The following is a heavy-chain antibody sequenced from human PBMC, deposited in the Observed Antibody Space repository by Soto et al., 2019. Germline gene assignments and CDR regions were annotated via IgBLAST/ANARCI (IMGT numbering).Heavy chain of an antibody. V-gene: IGHV1-69*13. CDR1: GGTFSSYA. D-gene: IGHD5-12*01. CDR3: ALRKLVEMATMLEAFDI. Sequence: ASVKVSCKASGGTFSSYAISWVRQAPGQGLEWMGGIIPIFGTANYAQKFQGRVTITADESTSTAYMELSSLRSEDTAVYYCALRKLVEMATMLEAFDIWGQGTMVT. J-gene: IGHJ3*02. CDR2: IIPIFGTA.